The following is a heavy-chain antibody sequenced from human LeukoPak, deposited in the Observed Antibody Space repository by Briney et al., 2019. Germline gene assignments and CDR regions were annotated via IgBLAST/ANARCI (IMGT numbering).Heavy chain of an antibody. CDR1: GGSISSSSYY. CDR2: IYYSGST. J-gene: IGHJ6*03. D-gene: IGHD6-19*01. V-gene: IGHV4-39*07. CDR3: ASIAVYYYYMDV. Sequence: SETLSLTCTVSGGSISSSSYYWGWIRQPPGKGLEWIGSIYYSGSTYYNPSLKSRVTISVDTSKNQFSLKLSSVTAADTAVYYCASIAVYYYYMDVWGKGTTVTVSS.